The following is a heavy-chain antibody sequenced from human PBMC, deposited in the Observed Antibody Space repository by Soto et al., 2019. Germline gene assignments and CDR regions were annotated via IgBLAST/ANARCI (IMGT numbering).Heavy chain of an antibody. CDR3: ARVLRYFDWSVGFDY. D-gene: IGHD3-9*01. J-gene: IGHJ4*02. Sequence: SETLSLTCTVSGGSISSGGYYWSWIRQHPGKGLEWIGYIYYSGSTYYNPSLKSRVTISVDTSKNQFSLKLSSVTAADTAVYYCARVLRYFDWSVGFDYWGQGTLVTVSS. CDR2: IYYSGST. V-gene: IGHV4-31*03. CDR1: GGSISSGGYY.